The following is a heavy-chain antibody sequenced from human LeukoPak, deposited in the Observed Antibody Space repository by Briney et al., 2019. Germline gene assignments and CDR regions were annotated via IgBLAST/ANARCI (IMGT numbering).Heavy chain of an antibody. V-gene: IGHV4-59*01. D-gene: IGHD1-26*01. J-gene: IGHJ4*02. Sequence: PSETLSLTCTVSGGSIGSYYWSWIRQPPGKGLEWVGYIYYSGNTNYNPSPKSRVTISVDTSKNHLSLTLNSVTAADTAVYYCARDRGYSGSYHFDYWRQGTLVTVSS. CDR3: ARDRGYSGSYHFDY. CDR2: IYYSGNT. CDR1: GGSIGSYY.